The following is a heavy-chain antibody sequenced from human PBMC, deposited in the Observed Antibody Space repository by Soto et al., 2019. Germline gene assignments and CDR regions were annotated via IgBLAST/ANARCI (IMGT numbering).Heavy chain of an antibody. D-gene: IGHD2-8*01. CDR1: GDSIRSSIYY. J-gene: IGHJ3*02. Sequence: QVYLQESGPGLVKPSQTLSLTCTVSGDSIRSSIYYWSWIRQPPGKGLEWIGYISYSGTPYYNPSLQTRLTISLDTSKNQFSLRLTSVTAADTAVYNCARARWRGTKSRGPCDMWGQWTVVSVSS. CDR3: ARARWRGTKSRGPCDM. V-gene: IGHV4-30-4*08. CDR2: ISYSGTP.